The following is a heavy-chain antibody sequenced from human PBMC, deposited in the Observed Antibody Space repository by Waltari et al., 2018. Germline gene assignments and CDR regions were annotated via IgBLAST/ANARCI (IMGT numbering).Heavy chain of an antibody. V-gene: IGHV2-5*01. Sequence: QITLQESGPTLVKPTQTLTLTCTFSGFSLSTGAAPVGWSRQPPGKALEWLALIYGNDNKDYTPSLKSRLTITKDTSKNQVVLTMTNMDPVDTATYYCAHRYTSTWTLWGQGTLVTVSS. J-gene: IGHJ4*02. D-gene: IGHD1-1*01. CDR2: IYGNDNK. CDR3: AHRYTSTWTL. CDR1: GFSLSTGAAP.